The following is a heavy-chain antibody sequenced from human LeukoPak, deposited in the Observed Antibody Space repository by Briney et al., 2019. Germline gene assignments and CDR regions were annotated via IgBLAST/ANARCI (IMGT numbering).Heavy chain of an antibody. D-gene: IGHD3-9*01. CDR3: AHIYMAYDIFKVDAFDI. V-gene: IGHV2-5*02. CDR2: IYWDDDK. CDR1: GFSLNTSGVT. J-gene: IGHJ3*02. Sequence: SGPTLVKPTQTLALTCTFSGFSLNTSGVTVGWIRQPPGKALEWLALIYWDDDKRCSPSLKSRLTITKDTSKNQVVLTMTNMDPVDTATYYCAHIYMAYDIFKVDAFDIWGQGTMVTVSS.